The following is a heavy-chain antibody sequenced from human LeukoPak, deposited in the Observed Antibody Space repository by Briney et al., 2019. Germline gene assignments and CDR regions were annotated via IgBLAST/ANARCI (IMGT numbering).Heavy chain of an antibody. CDR3: AKEREYYGSGSPFDY. Sequence: GGSLRLSCAASGFTFSSYGMHWVRQAPGKGLEWVAVIWYDGSNKYYADSVKSRFTISRDNSKNTLYLQMNSLRAEDTAVYYCAKEREYYGSGSPFDYWGQGTLVTVSS. CDR2: IWYDGSNK. CDR1: GFTFSSYG. D-gene: IGHD3-10*01. V-gene: IGHV3-33*06. J-gene: IGHJ4*02.